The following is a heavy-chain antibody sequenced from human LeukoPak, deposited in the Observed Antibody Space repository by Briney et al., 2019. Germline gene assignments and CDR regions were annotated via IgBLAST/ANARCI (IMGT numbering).Heavy chain of an antibody. D-gene: IGHD3-10*01. CDR3: AREGMGRRAFDI. CDR1: GFTFSSYS. Sequence: GGSLRLSCAASGFTFSSYSMNWVRQAPGKGLEWVSSISTSSNYIYYAGSVKGRFTISRDNAKNSLYLQMNSLRGEDTAEYFCAREGMGRRAFDIWGQGTMVTVSS. J-gene: IGHJ3*02. V-gene: IGHV3-21*01. CDR2: ISTSSNYI.